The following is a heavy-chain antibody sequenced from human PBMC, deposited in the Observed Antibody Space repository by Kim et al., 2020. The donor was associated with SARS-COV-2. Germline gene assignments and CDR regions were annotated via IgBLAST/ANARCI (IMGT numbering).Heavy chain of an antibody. CDR1: GGSISSSNW. D-gene: IGHD6-13*01. CDR2: IYHSGST. Sequence: SETLSLTCAVSGGSISSSNWWSWVRQPPGKGLEWFGEIYHSGSTNYNPSLKSRVTISVDKSKNQFSLKLSSVNAADTAVYYCARERYSSSYGTYYYYGMDVGGQGTTFTVSS. CDR3: ARERYSSSYGTYYYYGMDV. V-gene: IGHV4-4*02. J-gene: IGHJ6*02.